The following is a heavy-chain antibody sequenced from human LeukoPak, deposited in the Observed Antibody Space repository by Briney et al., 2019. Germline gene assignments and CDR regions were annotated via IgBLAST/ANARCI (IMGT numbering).Heavy chain of an antibody. CDR2: INPSGGST. CDR1: GYTFTSYY. V-gene: IGHV1-46*01. J-gene: IGHJ3*01. D-gene: IGHD6-6*01. Sequence: ASVKVSCKASGYTFTSYYIHWVRQAPRQGLEWMGIINPSGGSTSHAQKFQGRVTMTRDMSTSTVYMELSSLRSEDTAVYYCARAYSTSPRNGFDFWGQGTMVTVSS. CDR3: ARAYSTSPRNGFDF.